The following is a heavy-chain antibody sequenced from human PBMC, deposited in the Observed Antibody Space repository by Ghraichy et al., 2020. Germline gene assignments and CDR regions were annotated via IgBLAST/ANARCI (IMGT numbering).Heavy chain of an antibody. D-gene: IGHD3-10*01. CDR2: VSHAGST. Sequence: GSLRLSCAVSGGSINSSSWWGWVRQPPGKGLEWIGEVSHAGSTNYNPSLKSRVAVSIDKSKNQFSLRVNSVTAADTAVYFCARTDYFGSAFDPWGRGTLVIVSS. J-gene: IGHJ5*02. V-gene: IGHV4-4*01. CDR3: ARTDYFGSAFDP. CDR1: GGSINSSSW.